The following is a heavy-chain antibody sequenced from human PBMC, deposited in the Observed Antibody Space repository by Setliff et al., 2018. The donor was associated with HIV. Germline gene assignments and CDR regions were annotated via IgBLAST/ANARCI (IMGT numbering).Heavy chain of an antibody. CDR3: ARGALLAVFDFDH. J-gene: IGHJ4*02. D-gene: IGHD3-10*01. V-gene: IGHV1-3*01. CDR2: INVGNGDT. Sequence: ASVKVSCKASGYTFTTYSMHWVRQAPGHSLEWMGWINVGNGDTKYSQEFQGRISITRDTSTNTAYMELSSLWSDDTAVYFCARGALLAVFDFDHWGQGTQVTVSS. CDR1: GYTFTTYS.